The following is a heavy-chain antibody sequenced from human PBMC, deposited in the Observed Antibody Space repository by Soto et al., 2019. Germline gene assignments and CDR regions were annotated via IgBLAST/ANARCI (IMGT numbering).Heavy chain of an antibody. CDR1: GGTFSSYT. V-gene: IGHV1-69*01. Sequence: QVQLVQSGAEVKKPGSSVTVSCKASGGTFSSYTISWVRQAPGQGLEWMAGISPIFGTPIYAQKFQDRVTITADESTMTAYMEMNRLTSEDTVVYYCARVVVGSRLSLDYWGQGTLVTISS. CDR2: ISPIFGTP. J-gene: IGHJ4*02. CDR3: ARVVVGSRLSLDY. D-gene: IGHD1-26*01.